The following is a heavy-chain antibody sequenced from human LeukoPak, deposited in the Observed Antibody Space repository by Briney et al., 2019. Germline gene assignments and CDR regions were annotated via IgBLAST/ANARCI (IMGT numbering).Heavy chain of an antibody. CDR1: GYSISSGYY. D-gene: IGHD3-9*01. V-gene: IGHV4-38-2*02. CDR2: IYHSGST. J-gene: IGHJ5*02. CDR3: ARDCVSDCDILTGYHLGGDWFDP. Sequence: PSETLSLTCAVSGYSISSGYYWGWIRQPPGKGLEWIGSIYHSGSTYYNPSLKSRVTISVDTSKNQFSLKLSSVTAADTAVYYCARDCVSDCDILTGYHLGGDWFDPWGQGTLVTVSS.